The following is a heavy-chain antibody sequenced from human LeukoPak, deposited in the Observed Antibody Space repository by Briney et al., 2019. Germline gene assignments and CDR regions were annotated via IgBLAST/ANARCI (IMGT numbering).Heavy chain of an antibody. CDR1: GFTFNTYG. Sequence: GGSLRLSWAAAGFTFNTYGMAWVRQAAGKGSEWVSSLATGASPTYAEYVRGGFTLSRDNAKNTLSLQMDNLRAEDTAIYYCAIQLGSCRAANCYFDFWGQGTLVAVS. J-gene: IGHJ4*02. D-gene: IGHD1-1*01. CDR3: AIQLGSCRAANCYFDF. CDR2: LATGASP. V-gene: IGHV3-23*01.